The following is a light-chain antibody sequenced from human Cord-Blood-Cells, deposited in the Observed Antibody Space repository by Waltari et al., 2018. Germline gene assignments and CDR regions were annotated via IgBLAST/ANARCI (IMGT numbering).Light chain of an antibody. CDR3: QQYNSYSWT. CDR1: QSISSW. CDR2: DAS. Sequence: DIQMTQSPSTLSASVGDRVTITCRASQSISSWLAWYQQKPGKAPKILIYDASSLESGVPSRFIASGSGTEFTLTISSLQPDDFATYYCQQYNSYSWTFGQGTKVEIK. V-gene: IGKV1-5*01. J-gene: IGKJ1*01.